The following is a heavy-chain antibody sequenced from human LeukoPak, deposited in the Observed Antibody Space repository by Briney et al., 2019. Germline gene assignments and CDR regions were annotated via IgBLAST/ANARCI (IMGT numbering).Heavy chain of an antibody. CDR3: TTSGPITMIVRGYFDY. V-gene: IGHV1-8*01. D-gene: IGHD3-22*01. CDR2: MNPNSGNT. CDR1: GYTFTSYD. J-gene: IGHJ4*02. Sequence: ASVKVSCKASGYTFTSYDINWVRQATGQGLEWMGWMNPNSGNTGYAQKFQGRVTMTRNTSISTAYMELSSLRSEDTAVYYCTTSGPITMIVRGYFDYWGQGTLVTVSS.